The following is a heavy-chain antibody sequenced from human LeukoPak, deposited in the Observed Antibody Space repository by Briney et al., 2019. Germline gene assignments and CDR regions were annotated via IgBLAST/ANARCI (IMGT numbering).Heavy chain of an antibody. J-gene: IGHJ4*02. CDR1: GFTFSSYA. CDR3: ARATYSSGCLDY. V-gene: IGHV3-30*04. D-gene: IGHD6-19*01. CDR2: ISYDGSNK. Sequence: GGSLRLSCAASGFTFSSYAMHWVRQAPGKGLEWVAVISYDGSNKYYADSVKGRFTISRDNSKNTLYLQMNSLRAEDTAAYYCARATYSSGCLDYWGQGTLVTVSS.